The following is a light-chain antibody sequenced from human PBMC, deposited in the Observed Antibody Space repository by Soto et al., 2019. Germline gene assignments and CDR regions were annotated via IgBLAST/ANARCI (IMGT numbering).Light chain of an antibody. CDR1: SSDVGGYNY. CDR2: EVS. Sequence: QSVLTQPASVSGSPGESITISCTGTSSDVGGYNYVSWHQQHPGKAPKFMIYEVSNRPSGVSNRFSGSKSVNTASLTISGLQSEDESDYACSSYTTSGTLYVFGTGTKLNVL. V-gene: IGLV2-14*01. J-gene: IGLJ1*01. CDR3: SSYTTSGTLYV.